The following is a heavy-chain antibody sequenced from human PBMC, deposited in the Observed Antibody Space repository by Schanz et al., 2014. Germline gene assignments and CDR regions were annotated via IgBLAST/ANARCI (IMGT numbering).Heavy chain of an antibody. CDR2: ITRSGGGT. D-gene: IGHD3-10*01. CDR1: GFTFSSYA. J-gene: IGHJ6*02. CDR3: ARDCDDRRGYGSGYCLGDCMDV. Sequence: VQLVESGGYLVQPGGSLRLSCSASGFTFSSYAMHWVRQASGKGLEYVSAITRSGGGTYYSDSVKGRFTISRDNSKNTLYLQMNSLRAEDTAVYYCARDCDDRRGYGSGYCLGDCMDVWGQGTTVTVSS. V-gene: IGHV3-64*04.